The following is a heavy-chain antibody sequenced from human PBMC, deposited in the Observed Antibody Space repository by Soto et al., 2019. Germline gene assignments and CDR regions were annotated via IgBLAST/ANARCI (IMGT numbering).Heavy chain of an antibody. D-gene: IGHD2-21*01. Sequence: QVHLVQSGAELKKPGASLKVSCKASGYSFTNYGITWVRQAPGQGLEWMGWISVYNGNTDYEQKFQGRVAMTTDTSTTTAYMELRSLRSDDTAVYYCARVEYCELVYLDYWGQGTLVTLAS. CDR3: ARVEYCELVYLDY. CDR2: ISVYNGNT. V-gene: IGHV1-18*01. CDR1: GYSFTNYG. J-gene: IGHJ4*02.